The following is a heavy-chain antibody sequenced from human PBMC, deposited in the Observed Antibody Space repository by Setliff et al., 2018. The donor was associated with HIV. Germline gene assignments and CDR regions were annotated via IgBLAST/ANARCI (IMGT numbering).Heavy chain of an antibody. CDR1: GDSVSSNSAI. CDR2: AYYRSRWKN. J-gene: IGHJ4*02. D-gene: IGHD3-10*01. V-gene: IGHV6-1*01. CDR3: ARVFVGSGNYYTHYFDY. Sequence: SQTLSLTCAIHGDSVSSNSAIWNWIRQSPSRGLEWLGTAYYRSRWKNDYAESVKGRITINADTSKNQFSLHLNSVTPEDTAVYYCARVFVGSGNYYTHYFDYWGQGTLVTVPQ.